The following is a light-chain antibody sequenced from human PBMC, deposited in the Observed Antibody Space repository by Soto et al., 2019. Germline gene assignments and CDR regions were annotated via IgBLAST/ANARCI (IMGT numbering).Light chain of an antibody. CDR3: QEFASN. CDR1: HSMSNSN. CDR2: GAS. V-gene: IGKV3-20*01. J-gene: IGKJ4*01. Sequence: IVLTQSPCTLSLSPGDRATLSCRASHSMSNSNLAWYQHKPGQSPRLLIYGASNRATGIPERFSGSGSGTDFILTINRLEPEDFAVYYCQEFASNFGGGTKVDIK.